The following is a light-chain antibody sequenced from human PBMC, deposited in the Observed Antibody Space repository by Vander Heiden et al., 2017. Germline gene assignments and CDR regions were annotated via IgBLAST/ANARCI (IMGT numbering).Light chain of an antibody. CDR2: DVS. CDR3: SSYTSSSTRV. Sequence: QSALTQPASVSGCPGQSIPISCTGTSSDVGGYNYVSWYQQHPGKAPKLMIYDVSNRPSGVSNRFSGSKSGNTASLTISGLQAEDEADYYCSSYTSSSTRVFGTGTKVTVL. V-gene: IGLV2-14*03. J-gene: IGLJ1*01. CDR1: SSDVGGYNY.